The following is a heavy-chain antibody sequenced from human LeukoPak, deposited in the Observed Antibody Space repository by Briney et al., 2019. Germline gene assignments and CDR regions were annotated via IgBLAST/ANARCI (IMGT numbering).Heavy chain of an antibody. CDR1: GGSISDYY. D-gene: IGHD5-24*01. CDR3: ARVSRWLQFVYFDY. Sequence: PSETLSLTCTASGGSISDYYWSWIRQPPGKGLEWIGYIYYSGSTNYNPSLKSRVTIPVDTSKNQFSLKLSSVTAADTAVYYCARVSRWLQFVYFDYWGQGTLLTVSS. CDR2: IYYSGST. J-gene: IGHJ4*02. V-gene: IGHV4-59*01.